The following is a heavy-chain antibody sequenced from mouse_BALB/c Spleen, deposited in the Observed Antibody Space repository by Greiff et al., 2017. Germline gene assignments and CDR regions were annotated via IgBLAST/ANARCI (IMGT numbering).Heavy chain of an antibody. J-gene: IGHJ2*01. D-gene: IGHD1-2*01. CDR3: ARARITTALFDY. CDR2: ISDGGSYT. V-gene: IGHV5-4*02. CDR1: GFTFSDYY. Sequence: EVKLVESGGGLVKPGGSLKLSCAASGFTFSDYYMYWVRQTPEKRLEWVATISDGGSYTYYPDSVKGRFTISRDNAKNNLYLQMSSMKSEDTAMYYCARARITTALFDYWGQGTTLTVSS.